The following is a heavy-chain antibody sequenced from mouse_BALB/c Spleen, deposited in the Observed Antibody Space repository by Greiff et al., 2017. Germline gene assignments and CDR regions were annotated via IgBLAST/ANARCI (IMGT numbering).Heavy chain of an antibody. CDR3: AQIYYGNYEFAD. V-gene: IGHV1-4*01. Sequence: QVQLQQSGAELARPGASVKMSCKASGYTFTSYTMHWVKQRPGQGLEWIGYINPSSGYTNYNQKFKDKATLTADKSSSTAYMQLSSLTSEDSAVYYCAQIYYGNYEFADWGQGTLVTVSA. J-gene: IGHJ3*01. CDR1: GYTFTSYT. D-gene: IGHD2-1*01. CDR2: INPSSGYT.